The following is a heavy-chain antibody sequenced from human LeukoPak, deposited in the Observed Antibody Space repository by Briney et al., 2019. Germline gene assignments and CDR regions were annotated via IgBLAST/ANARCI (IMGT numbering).Heavy chain of an antibody. J-gene: IGHJ4*02. CDR2: ISSSSSYI. CDR3: ALAAAAGPYYFDY. D-gene: IGHD6-13*01. Sequence: PGGSLRLSCAASGFTFSSYSMNWVRQAPGKGLEWVSSISSSSSYIYYADSVKGRFTISRDNAKNSLYLQMNSLRAEDTAVYYCALAAAAGPYYFDYWGQGILVTVSS. V-gene: IGHV3-21*01. CDR1: GFTFSSYS.